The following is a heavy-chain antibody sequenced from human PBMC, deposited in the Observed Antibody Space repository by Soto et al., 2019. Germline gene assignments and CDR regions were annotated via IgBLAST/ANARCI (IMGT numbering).Heavy chain of an antibody. CDR1: GFTFSGSA. Sequence: EVQLVESGGGLVQPGGSLKLSCAASGFTFSGSAMHWVRQASGKGLEWVGRIRSKANSYATAYAASVKGRFTISRDDSKNTAYLQMNSLKTEDTAVYYCTSTSKYYDILTGYYSGYFDLWGRGTLVTVSS. D-gene: IGHD3-9*01. V-gene: IGHV3-73*02. CDR3: TSTSKYYDILTGYYSGYFDL. J-gene: IGHJ2*01. CDR2: IRSKANSYAT.